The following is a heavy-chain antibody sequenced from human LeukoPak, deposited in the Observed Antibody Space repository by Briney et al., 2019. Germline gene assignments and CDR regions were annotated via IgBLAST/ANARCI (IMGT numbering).Heavy chain of an antibody. V-gene: IGHV3-30*03. CDR1: GFTFSSYW. D-gene: IGHD2-21*02. CDR2: ISYDGSNK. Sequence: GGSLRLSCAASGFTFSSYWMSWVRQAPGKGLEWVAVISYDGSNKYYADPVKGRFTISRDNSKNTLYLQMNSLRAEDTAVYYCAVKVTALGWGQGTLVTVSS. J-gene: IGHJ4*02. CDR3: AVKVTALG.